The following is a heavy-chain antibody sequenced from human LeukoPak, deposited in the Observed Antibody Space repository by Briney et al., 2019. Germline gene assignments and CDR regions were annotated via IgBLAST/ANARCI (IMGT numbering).Heavy chain of an antibody. Sequence: PGGSLRLSCAASGFTFDDYGMSWVRQAPGKGLEWVSGINWNGGSTGYADSVKGRFTISRDNAKNSLYLQMNSLRAEDTALYYCARVFPERDYDILTGYNFDYWGQGTLVTVSS. CDR3: ARVFPERDYDILTGYNFDY. D-gene: IGHD3-9*01. J-gene: IGHJ4*02. CDR2: INWNGGST. V-gene: IGHV3-20*04. CDR1: GFTFDDYG.